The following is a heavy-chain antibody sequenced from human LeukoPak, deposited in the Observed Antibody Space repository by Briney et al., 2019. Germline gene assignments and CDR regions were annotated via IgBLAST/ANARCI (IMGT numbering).Heavy chain of an antibody. CDR2: INPNSGGT. CDR1: GYTFTGYY. CDR3: ARDEAYSGSYPYMDV. V-gene: IGHV1-2*02. J-gene: IGHJ6*03. Sequence: GASVKVSCKASGYTFTGYYMHWVRQAPGQGLEWMGWINPNSGGTNYAQKFQGRVTMTTDTSTSTAYVELRSLRSDDTAVYYCARDEAYSGSYPYMDVWGKGTTVTVSS. D-gene: IGHD1-26*01.